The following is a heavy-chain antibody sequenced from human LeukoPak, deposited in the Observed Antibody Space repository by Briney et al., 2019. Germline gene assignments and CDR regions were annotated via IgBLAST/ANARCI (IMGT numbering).Heavy chain of an antibody. CDR2: IRNSGPDT. J-gene: IGHJ6*02. V-gene: IGHV3-23*01. CDR1: GFTFSTYA. Sequence: GGSLRLSCAASGFTFSTYAMSCVRQAPGQGLEWVSTIRNSGPDTYYLDSVKGRFTISRDNSTNTLYLQMYSPRAEETAFYCCTKSRDGATYGLGLDVWGEGSTVTVS. D-gene: IGHD1-26*01. CDR3: TKSRDGATYGLGLDV.